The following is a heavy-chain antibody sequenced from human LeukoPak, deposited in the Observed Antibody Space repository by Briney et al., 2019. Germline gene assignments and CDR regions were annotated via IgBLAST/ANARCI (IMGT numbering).Heavy chain of an antibody. CDR2: ISAYNGNT. Sequence: ASVKVSCKASGYTFTSYGISWVRQAPGQGLEWMGWISAYNGNTNYAQKLQGRVTMTTDTSTSTAYMELRSLRSDDTAVYYCARDHARFGYGSGTHGMDVWGQGTTVTVSS. D-gene: IGHD6-19*01. CDR1: GYTFTSYG. J-gene: IGHJ6*02. V-gene: IGHV1-18*01. CDR3: ARDHARFGYGSGTHGMDV.